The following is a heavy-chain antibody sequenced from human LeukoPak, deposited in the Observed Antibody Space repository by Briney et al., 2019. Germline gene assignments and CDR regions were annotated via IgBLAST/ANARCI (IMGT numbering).Heavy chain of an antibody. CDR2: INHSGST. J-gene: IGHJ3*02. Sequence: PSETLSLTCAVYGGSFSGYYWSWIRQPPGKGLEWIGEINHSGSTNYNPSLKSRVTISVDTSKNQFSLKLSSVTAADTAVYYCARTYYYDSSGPHLDIWGQGTMVTVSS. D-gene: IGHD3-22*01. CDR1: GGSFSGYY. V-gene: IGHV4-34*01. CDR3: ARTYYYDSSGPHLDI.